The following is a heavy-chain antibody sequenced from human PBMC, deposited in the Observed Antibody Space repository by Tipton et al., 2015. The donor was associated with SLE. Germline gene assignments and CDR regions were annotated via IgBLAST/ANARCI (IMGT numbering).Heavy chain of an antibody. CDR1: GGSISSYY. Sequence: TLSLTCTVSGGSISSYYWSWIRQPPGKGLEWIGYIYYSGSTNYNPSLKSRVNISVDTSKNQFSLKLSSVTAADTAVYYCARLNLAVAGFDYWGQGTLVTVSS. J-gene: IGHJ4*02. V-gene: IGHV4-59*01. CDR3: ARLNLAVAGFDY. D-gene: IGHD6-19*01. CDR2: IYYSGST.